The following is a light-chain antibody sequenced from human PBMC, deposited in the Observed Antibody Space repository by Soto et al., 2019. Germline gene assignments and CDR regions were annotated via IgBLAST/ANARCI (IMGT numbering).Light chain of an antibody. Sequence: DIQMTQSPSSLSASVGDRVTITCRASQSISSYLNWYQQKPGKAPKLLIYAASSLQSGVPSRFSGSGSGTDFTLTISSLQPEDFATYYCQKYHRTSWTFGQGTKVEIK. V-gene: IGKV1-39*01. J-gene: IGKJ1*01. CDR1: QSISSY. CDR3: QKYHRTSWT. CDR2: AAS.